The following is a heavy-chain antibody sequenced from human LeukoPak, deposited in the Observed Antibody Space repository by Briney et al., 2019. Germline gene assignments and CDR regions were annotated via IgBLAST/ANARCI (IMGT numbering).Heavy chain of an antibody. V-gene: IGHV4-4*07. CDR1: GGSISSYY. D-gene: IGHD1-26*01. CDR2: IYTSGST. CDR3: ARDRDGGATYYYYYYMDV. J-gene: IGHJ6*03. Sequence: TASETLSLTCTVSGGSISSYYWSWIRQPAGKGLEWIGRIYTSGSTNYNPSLKSRVTMSVDTSKNQFSLKLSSVTAADTAVYYCARDRDGGATYYYYYYMDVWGKGTTVTVSS.